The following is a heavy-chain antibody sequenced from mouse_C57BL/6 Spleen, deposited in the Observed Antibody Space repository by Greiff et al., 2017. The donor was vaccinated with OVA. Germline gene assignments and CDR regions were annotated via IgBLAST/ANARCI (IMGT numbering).Heavy chain of an antibody. CDR1: GYTFTSYW. CDR3: ARAYCKGYWYLDD. V-gene: IGHV1-55*01. J-gene: IGHJ1*01. Sequence: QVQLKQPGAELVKPGASVKMSCKASGYTFTSYWITWVKQRPGQGLEWIGDIYPGGSSTNYNEKFKSKATLTVDTSSSTAYMQLSSLTSEDSAVYYCARAYCKGYWYLDDWGPGTSVTVSA. D-gene: IGHD6-5*01. CDR2: IYPGGSST.